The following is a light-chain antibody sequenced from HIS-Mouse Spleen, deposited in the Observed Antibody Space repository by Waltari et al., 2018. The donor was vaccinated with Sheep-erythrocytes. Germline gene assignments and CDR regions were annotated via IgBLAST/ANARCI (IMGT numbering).Light chain of an antibody. J-gene: IGKJ4*01. CDR2: DAS. Sequence: EIALTQTPSTLSLSREARATLSCRARQSVSSYLAWYQQKPGQDPRLLISDASKRSTGIPARFSGSGSGTDFTLTISSPEPEDFAVYYCQKRSNWLTFGGGTKVEIK. V-gene: IGKV3-11*01. CDR1: QSVSSY. CDR3: QKRSNWLT.